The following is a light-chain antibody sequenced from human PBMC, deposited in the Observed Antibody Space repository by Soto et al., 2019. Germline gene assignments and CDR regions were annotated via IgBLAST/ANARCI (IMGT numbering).Light chain of an antibody. J-gene: IGKJ1*01. CDR1: RSISIY. Sequence: DIQMTQSPSSLSASVGDRVAITCRASRSISIYLNWYQRKPGRAPQLLIYGASNLQSGVPSRFSGSGSGTDFTLTISSLQPDDFATYYCQQYNSYSWTFGQGTKVEIK. V-gene: IGKV1-39*01. CDR3: QQYNSYSWT. CDR2: GAS.